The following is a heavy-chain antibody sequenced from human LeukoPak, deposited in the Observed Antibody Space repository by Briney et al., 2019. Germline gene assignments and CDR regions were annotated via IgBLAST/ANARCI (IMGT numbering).Heavy chain of an antibody. Sequence: PSETLSLTCAVYGGSFSGYYWSWIRQPPGKGLEWIGEINHSGSTNYNPSLKSRVTISVDTSKNQFSLKLSSVTAADTAVYYCARGRNYCSSTSCYTSLLNSFDHWGQGTLVTVSS. CDR2: INHSGST. CDR3: ARGRNYCSSTSCYTSLLNSFDH. V-gene: IGHV4-34*01. CDR1: GGSFSGYY. D-gene: IGHD2-2*02. J-gene: IGHJ4*02.